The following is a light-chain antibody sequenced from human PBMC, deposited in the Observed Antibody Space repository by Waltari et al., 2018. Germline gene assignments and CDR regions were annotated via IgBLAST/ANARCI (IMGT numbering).Light chain of an antibody. J-gene: IGKJ5*01. Sequence: EIVLTQSPATLSLSPGKRATLSFRASQSINNYLAWDHQKPGQAPRLLIYGASNRATGVPARFSGSGSGTDFSLTISSLGPEDLGVDYCQQRGNWPITFGQGTRLEI. CDR3: QQRGNWPIT. CDR1: QSINNY. CDR2: GAS. V-gene: IGKV3-11*01.